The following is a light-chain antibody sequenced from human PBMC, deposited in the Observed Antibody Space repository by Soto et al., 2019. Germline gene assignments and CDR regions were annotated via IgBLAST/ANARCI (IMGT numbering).Light chain of an antibody. V-gene: IGKV1-5*03. CDR3: QQYETYYT. CDR1: QSITTW. CDR2: KAS. J-gene: IGKJ2*01. Sequence: GDRVTLTCRASQSITTWLAWYQQKPGKAPNLLIYKASNLESGVPSRFSGSGSGTEFTLTISGLQRDDFATYYCQQYETYYTFGQGTKLEIK.